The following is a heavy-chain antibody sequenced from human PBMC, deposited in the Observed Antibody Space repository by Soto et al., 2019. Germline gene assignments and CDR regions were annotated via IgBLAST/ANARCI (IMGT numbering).Heavy chain of an antibody. D-gene: IGHD6-6*01. J-gene: IGHJ4*02. Sequence: PGGCPRLSCAASRFTFSISWMAWSRQAPGKGLEWVANIKQDGSDKYYVDSVKGRFTVSRDNAKNSLYLQMNSLRAEDTAVYYCARGYSSSLDYWGQGTLVTVS. CDR2: IKQDGSDK. CDR3: ARGYSSSLDY. V-gene: IGHV3-7*01. CDR1: RFTFSISW.